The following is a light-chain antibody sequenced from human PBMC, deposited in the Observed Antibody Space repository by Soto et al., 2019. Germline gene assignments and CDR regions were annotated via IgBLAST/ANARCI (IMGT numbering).Light chain of an antibody. CDR1: RSNVGAYGY. CDR3: CYYTTGNGVV. V-gene: IGLV2-14*01. Sequence: QSALTQPASVSGSPGQSIAISCTGTRSNVGAYGYVSWYQQHPGKAPKLMLFEVNKRPSGVSNRFSGSKSGNSASLTISGLEADDEADYYCCYYTTGNGVVFGGGTKLTVL. CDR2: EVN. J-gene: IGLJ2*01.